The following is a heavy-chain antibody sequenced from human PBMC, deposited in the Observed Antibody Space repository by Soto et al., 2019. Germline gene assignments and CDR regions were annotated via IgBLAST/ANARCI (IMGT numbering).Heavy chain of an antibody. CDR2: IYYSGST. J-gene: IGHJ6*03. CDR1: GGSISSYY. CDR3: ARQTVTTDYYYMDV. Sequence: SETLSLTCTVSGGSISSYYWSWIRQPPGKGLEWIGYIYYSGSTNYNPSLKSRVTISVDTSKNQFSLKLSSVTAADTAVYYCARQTVTTDYYYMDVWGKGTTVTVSS. D-gene: IGHD4-4*01. V-gene: IGHV4-59*08.